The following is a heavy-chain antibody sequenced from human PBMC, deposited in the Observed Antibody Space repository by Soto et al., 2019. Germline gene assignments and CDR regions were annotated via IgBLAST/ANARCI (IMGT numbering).Heavy chain of an antibody. CDR2: ISYDGSNK. D-gene: IGHD3-3*01. J-gene: IGHJ4*02. CDR1: GFTFSSYG. Sequence: GGSLRLSCAASGFTFSSYGMHWVRQAPGKGLEWVAVISYDGSNKYYADSVKGRFTISRDNSKNTLYLQMNSLRAEDTAVYYCACPGWDGKLRSLYYFDYWGQGTLVTVSS. V-gene: IGHV3-30*03. CDR3: ACPGWDGKLRSLYYFDY.